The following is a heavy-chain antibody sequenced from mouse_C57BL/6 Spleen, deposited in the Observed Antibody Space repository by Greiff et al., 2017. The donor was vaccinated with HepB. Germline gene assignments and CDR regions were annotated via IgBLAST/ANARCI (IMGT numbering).Heavy chain of an antibody. V-gene: IGHV5-6*01. CDR1: GFTFSSYG. CDR3: ARHHDYDGFAY. J-gene: IGHJ3*01. CDR2: ISSGGSYT. D-gene: IGHD2-4*01. Sequence: EVMLVESGGDLVKPGGSLKLSCAASGFTFSSYGMSWVRQTPDKRLEWVATISSGGSYTYYPDSVKGRVTISRDNAKNTLYLQMSSLKSEDTAMYYCARHHDYDGFAYWGQGTLVTVSA.